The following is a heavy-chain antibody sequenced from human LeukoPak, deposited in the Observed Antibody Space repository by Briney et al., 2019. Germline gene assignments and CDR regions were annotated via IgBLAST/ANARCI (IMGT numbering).Heavy chain of an antibody. CDR2: IIPIFGTA. V-gene: IGHV1-69*06. CDR1: GGTFSSYA. J-gene: IGHJ3*02. D-gene: IGHD3-22*01. CDR3: ARALYYDSSGYYYSDAFDI. Sequence: SVKVSCKASGGTFSSYAISWVRQAPGQGLEWMGGIIPIFGTANYAQKFQGRVTITADKSTSTAYMELSSLRSEDTAVYYCARALYYDSSGYYYSDAFDIWGQGTMVTVSS.